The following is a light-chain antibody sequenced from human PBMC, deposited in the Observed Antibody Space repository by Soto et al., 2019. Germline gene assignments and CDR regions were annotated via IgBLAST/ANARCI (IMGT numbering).Light chain of an antibody. CDR3: AAWDDSLNGWV. Sequence: QSVLTQPPSASGTPGQRVTISCSGISSNIGSNTVNWYQQLPGTAPKLLIYSNNQRPSGVPDRFSGSKSGTSASLAISGLQSEDEADYYCAAWDDSLNGWVFGGGTKLTV. CDR2: SNN. V-gene: IGLV1-44*01. J-gene: IGLJ3*02. CDR1: SSNIGSNT.